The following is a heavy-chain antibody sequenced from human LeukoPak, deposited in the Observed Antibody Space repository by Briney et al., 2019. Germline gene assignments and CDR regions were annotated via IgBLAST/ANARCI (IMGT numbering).Heavy chain of an antibody. J-gene: IGHJ4*02. CDR1: GDSISFYY. CDR3: ATNYDSSGYYPN. D-gene: IGHD3-22*01. Sequence: SETLSLTCTVSGDSISFYYWTWIRQPPGKGLEWIGYIYNSRSTNYNPSLKSRVTISLDTSRKQLSLKLSSVTAADTAVYYCATNYDSSGYYPNWGQGTLVTVSS. V-gene: IGHV4-59*01. CDR2: IYNSRST.